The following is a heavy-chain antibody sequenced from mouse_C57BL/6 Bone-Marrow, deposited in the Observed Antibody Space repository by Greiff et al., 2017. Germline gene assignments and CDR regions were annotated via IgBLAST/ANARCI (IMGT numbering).Heavy chain of an antibody. D-gene: IGHD1-1*01. CDR3: SRQVTTVLATKYFDV. V-gene: IGHV5-9*04. CDR2: ISGGGGNT. J-gene: IGHJ1*03. Sequence: EVKLMESGGGLVKPGGSLKLSCAASGFTFSSYTMSWVRQTPEKRLQWVSAISGGGGNTYYPDSVKGRFTISSDNYKNILYLQMSSLRSEDTAVYYCSRQVTTVLATKYFDVWGTGTTVTVSS. CDR1: GFTFSSYT.